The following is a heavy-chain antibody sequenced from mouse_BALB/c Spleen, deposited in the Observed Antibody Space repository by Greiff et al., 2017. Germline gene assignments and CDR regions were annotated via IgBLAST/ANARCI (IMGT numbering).Heavy chain of an antibody. J-gene: IGHJ3*01. Sequence: VQLQQSGAELVRPGTSVKVSCKASGYAFTNYLIEWVKQRPGQGLEWIGVINPGSGGTNYNEKFKGKATLTADKSSSTAYMQLSSLTSDDSAVYFCARIYYYGSSGGFAYWGQGTLVTVSA. V-gene: IGHV1-54*01. CDR3: ARIYYYGSSGGFAY. CDR1: GYAFTNYL. CDR2: INPGSGGT. D-gene: IGHD1-1*01.